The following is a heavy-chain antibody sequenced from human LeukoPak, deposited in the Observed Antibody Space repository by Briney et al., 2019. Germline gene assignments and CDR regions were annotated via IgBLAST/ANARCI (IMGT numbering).Heavy chain of an antibody. D-gene: IGHD3-22*01. CDR3: ARDDSSGVLDY. CDR1: GFTFSRYS. Sequence: GSLRLSCAASGFTFSRYSMKWVRQAPGKGLEWVSFIGSSSSYIYYADSVKGRFTISRDNAKNSLYLQMNSLRAEDTAVYYCARDDSSGVLDYWGQGTLVTVSS. J-gene: IGHJ4*02. V-gene: IGHV3-21*01. CDR2: IGSSSSYI.